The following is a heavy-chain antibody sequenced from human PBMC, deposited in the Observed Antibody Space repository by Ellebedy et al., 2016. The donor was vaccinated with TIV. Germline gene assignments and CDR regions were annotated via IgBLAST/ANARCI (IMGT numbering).Heavy chain of an antibody. CDR3: ARKNSSGWTFDY. D-gene: IGHD6-19*01. Sequence: PGGSLRLSCAASGFTVSSNYMSWVRQVPGKGLEWVSVIYSGGSTYYADSVKGRFTISRDNSKNTLYLQMNSLRAEDTAVYYCARKNSSGWTFDYWGQGTLVTVSS. J-gene: IGHJ4*02. CDR1: GFTVSSNY. CDR2: IYSGGST. V-gene: IGHV3-53*01.